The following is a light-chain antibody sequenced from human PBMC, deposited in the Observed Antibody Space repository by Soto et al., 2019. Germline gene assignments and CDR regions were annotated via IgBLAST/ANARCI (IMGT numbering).Light chain of an antibody. CDR1: SSNIGSNT. V-gene: IGLV1-44*01. CDR3: AAWDGSLNVGL. J-gene: IGLJ2*01. CDR2: STN. Sequence: QSALTQPPSASGTPGQRVTISCSGSSSNIGSNTVNWYQQLPGSAPKLLMYSTNQRPSGVPDRFSGSKSGTSASLAISGLQSEDEADYYCAAWDGSLNVGLFGGGTKLTVL.